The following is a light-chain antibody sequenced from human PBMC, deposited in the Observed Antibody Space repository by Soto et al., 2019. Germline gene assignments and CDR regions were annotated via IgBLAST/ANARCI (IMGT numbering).Light chain of an antibody. Sequence: QSALTQPASTSGSPGQSVTISCAVTSNDIGGYNYVSWYQHHPGTAPKLIIYDVSSRPSGVSHRFSGSKSGNTASLTISGLQAEDEADYYCSSFSVASPLFGTGTKVTVL. J-gene: IGLJ1*01. CDR2: DVS. CDR1: SNDIGGYNY. V-gene: IGLV2-14*01. CDR3: SSFSVASPL.